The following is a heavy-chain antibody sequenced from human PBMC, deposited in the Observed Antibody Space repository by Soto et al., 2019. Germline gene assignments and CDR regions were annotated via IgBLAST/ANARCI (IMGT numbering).Heavy chain of an antibody. J-gene: IGHJ4*02. CDR1: GFAFSSYG. CDR3: VSDRGYGHASVPYS. CDR2: ISYDGSLQ. V-gene: IGHV3-30*03. D-gene: IGHD5-18*01. Sequence: QAQLVESGGGVVQPGRSLRLSCAASGFAFSSYGMHWVRQAPGTGLEWVAVISYDGSLQHYADSVKGRFTISRDNSKNMVPLPMSSLRAEDTAVYYCVSDRGYGHASVPYSWGQGTLVSVSS.